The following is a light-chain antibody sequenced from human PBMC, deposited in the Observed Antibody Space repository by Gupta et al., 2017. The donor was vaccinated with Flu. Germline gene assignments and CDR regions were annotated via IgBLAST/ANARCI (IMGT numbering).Light chain of an antibody. CDR2: DVS. V-gene: IGLV2-14*03. Sequence: STTISCTGTSSDVGGYNYVSWYQQHPGKAPKLIIYDVSDRPSGISNRFSGSKSGNTASLTISGLQAEDEADYYCKSYTSSRTLVFGGGTKLTVL. CDR1: SSDVGGYNY. J-gene: IGLJ3*02. CDR3: KSYTSSRTLV.